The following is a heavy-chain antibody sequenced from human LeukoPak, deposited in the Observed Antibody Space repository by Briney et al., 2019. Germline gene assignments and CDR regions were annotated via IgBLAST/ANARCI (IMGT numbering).Heavy chain of an antibody. CDR2: ISAYNGNT. D-gene: IGHD2-2*01. Sequence: GASVKVSCKASGYTFTSYDINWVRQATGQGLEWMGWISAYNGNTNYAQKVQGRVTMTTDTSTTTAYMELRSLRSDDTAVYYCARCAFKNQLRGAFDFWGQGTMVTVSS. CDR3: ARCAFKNQLRGAFDF. CDR1: GYTFTSYD. V-gene: IGHV1-18*01. J-gene: IGHJ3*01.